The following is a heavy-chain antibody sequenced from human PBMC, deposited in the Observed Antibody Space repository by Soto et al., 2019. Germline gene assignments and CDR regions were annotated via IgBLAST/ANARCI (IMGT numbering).Heavy chain of an antibody. CDR2: IYSGGST. CDR3: AKDYRWDFWSGSLEA. CDR1: GFTVSSNY. D-gene: IGHD3-3*01. V-gene: IGHV3-66*01. J-gene: IGHJ5*02. Sequence: GGSLRLSCAASGFTVSSNYMSWVRQAPGKGLEWVSVIYSGGSTYYADSVKGRFTISRDNSKNTLYLQMNSLRAEDTAVYYCAKDYRWDFWSGSLEAWGQGTLVTVSS.